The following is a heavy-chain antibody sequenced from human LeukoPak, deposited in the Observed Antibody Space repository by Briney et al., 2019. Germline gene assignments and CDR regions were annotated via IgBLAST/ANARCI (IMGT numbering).Heavy chain of an antibody. CDR2: IYYSGST. CDR1: GGSISSGGYY. V-gene: IGHV4-31*03. CDR3: AGGYYYDSSGYYFDY. Sequence: SQTLSLTCTVSGGSISSGGYYWSWIRQHPGKGLEWIGYIYYSGSTYYNPSLKSRVTISVDTSKNQFSLKLSSVTAADTAVYYCAGGYYYDSSGYYFDYWGQGTLVTVSS. J-gene: IGHJ4*02. D-gene: IGHD3-22*01.